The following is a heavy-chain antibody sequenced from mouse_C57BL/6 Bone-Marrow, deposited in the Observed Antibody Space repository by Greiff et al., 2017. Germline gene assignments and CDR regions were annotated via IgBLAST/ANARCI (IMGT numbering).Heavy chain of an antibody. CDR2: IYPRSGNN. J-gene: IGHJ1*03. CDR1: GYTFTSYG. D-gene: IGHD1-1*01. CDR3: ARETTVVAPGWYFDV. V-gene: IGHV1-81*01. Sequence: VQLQESGAELARPGASVKLSCKASGYTFTSYGISWVKQRTGQGLEWIGEIYPRSGNNYYNEKFKGKATLTADKSSSTAYMELRSLTSEDSAVYFCARETTVVAPGWYFDVWGTGTTVTVSS.